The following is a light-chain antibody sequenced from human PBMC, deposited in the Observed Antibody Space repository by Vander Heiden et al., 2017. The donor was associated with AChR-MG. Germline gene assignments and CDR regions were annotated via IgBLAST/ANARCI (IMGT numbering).Light chain of an antibody. V-gene: IGKV3-11*01. J-gene: IGKJ2*01. CDR3: QQRSNWYT. CDR1: QSVSSY. Sequence: EIVLTQSPATLSSSPGERATLSCRASQSVSSYFAWYQQKPGQAPRLLIYDASNRATGIPARFSGSGSGTDFTLTISSLEPEDFAVYYCQQRSNWYTFGQGTKLEIK. CDR2: DAS.